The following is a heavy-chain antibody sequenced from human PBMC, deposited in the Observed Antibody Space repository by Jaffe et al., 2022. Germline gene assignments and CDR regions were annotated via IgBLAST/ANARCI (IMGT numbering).Heavy chain of an antibody. CDR3: ARTYGDYGPFDY. CDR1: GGSISSYY. J-gene: IGHJ4*02. V-gene: IGHV4-59*01. CDR2: IYYSGST. D-gene: IGHD4-17*01. Sequence: QVQLQESGPGLVKPSETLSLTCTVSGGSISSYYWSWIRQPPGKGLEWIGYIYYSGSTNYNPSLKSRVTISVDTSKNQFSLKLSSVTAADTAVYYCARTYGDYGPFDYWGQGTLVTVSS.